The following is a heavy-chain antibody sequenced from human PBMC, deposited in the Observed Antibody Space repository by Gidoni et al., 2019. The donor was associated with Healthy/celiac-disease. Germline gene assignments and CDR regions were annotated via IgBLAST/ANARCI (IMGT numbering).Heavy chain of an antibody. CDR1: GFTVRSNY. Sequence: EVQLVESGGGLVQPGGSLRLSCAASGFTVRSNYLSWVRQAPGKGLEWVSVIYSGGSTYYADSVKGRFTISRDNSKNTLYLQMNSLRAEDTAVYYCARCHYDFWSGYPYGMDVWGQGTTVTVSS. D-gene: IGHD3-3*01. CDR3: ARCHYDFWSGYPYGMDV. V-gene: IGHV3-66*02. CDR2: IYSGGST. J-gene: IGHJ6*02.